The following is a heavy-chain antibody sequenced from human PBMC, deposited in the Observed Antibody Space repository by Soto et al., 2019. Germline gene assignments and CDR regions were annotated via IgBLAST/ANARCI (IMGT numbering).Heavy chain of an antibody. CDR2: VYYSGRT. Sequence: NPSETLSLTCSVLGGSLSSYYWSWIRQPPGKGLEWIGYVYYSGRTNYSPSLKSRVTISVDTSKNQFSLKLDSVTPADTAVYYCARVEGDGYNYNNWFDPWGRGTLVTVSS. CDR1: GGSLSSYY. J-gene: IGHJ5*02. V-gene: IGHV4-59*01. D-gene: IGHD5-12*01. CDR3: ARVEGDGYNYNNWFDP.